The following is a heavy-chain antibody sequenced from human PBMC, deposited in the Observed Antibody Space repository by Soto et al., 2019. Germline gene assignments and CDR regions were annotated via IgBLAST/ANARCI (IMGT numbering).Heavy chain of an antibody. J-gene: IGHJ3*02. D-gene: IGHD6-19*01. V-gene: IGHV3-21*01. CDR2: ISSSSSYI. CDR3: ARIAVAATGAFDI. Sequence: GSLRLSCAASGFTFSSYSMNWVRQAPGKGLEWVSSISSSSSYIYYADSVKGRFTISRDNAKNSLYLQMNSLRAEDTAVYYCARIAVAATGAFDIWGQGTMVTVSS. CDR1: GFTFSSYS.